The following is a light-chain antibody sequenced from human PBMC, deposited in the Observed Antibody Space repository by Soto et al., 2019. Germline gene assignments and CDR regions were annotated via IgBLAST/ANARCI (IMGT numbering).Light chain of an antibody. V-gene: IGKV3-11*01. CDR1: QSVSSY. CDR2: DAS. J-gene: IGKJ4*01. Sequence: EIVLTQSPATLSLSPGERATLSCRASQSVSSYLAWYQQKPGQAPRLLIYDASNRATGIPARFSGSGSGTGFTLPLSRLEPGDFAVFFCQERWNWASHTFGGGNKVDIK. CDR3: QERWNWASHT.